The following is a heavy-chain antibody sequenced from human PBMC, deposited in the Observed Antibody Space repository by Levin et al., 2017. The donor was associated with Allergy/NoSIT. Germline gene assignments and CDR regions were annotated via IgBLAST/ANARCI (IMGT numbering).Heavy chain of an antibody. D-gene: IGHD6-19*01. CDR1: GFSFSDFW. CDR3: SRDGGSGWYSDY. V-gene: IGHV3-7*01. Sequence: GGSLRLSCAASGFSFSDFWMSWVRQAPGKGLEWVATIKQDGSKIYYVESVKGRFTISRGNAKNSLYLQMNTLRVEDTAVYYCSRDGGSGWYSDYWGQGALVAVSS. CDR2: IKQDGSKI. J-gene: IGHJ4*02.